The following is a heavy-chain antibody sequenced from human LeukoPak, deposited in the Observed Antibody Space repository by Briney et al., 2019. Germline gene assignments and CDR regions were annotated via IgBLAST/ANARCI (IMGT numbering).Heavy chain of an antibody. Sequence: SGGSLRLSCAASGFTLSTYTVHWVRQTPGKGLEWVALISFDEKHKDFADSVKGRFSISRDTSKNTVSLQMDSLTTDDAAVYYCARDAVQIWFYVGTFDIWGQGSIVTVSS. D-gene: IGHD3-10*01. CDR2: ISFDEKHK. V-gene: IGHV3-30*04. CDR3: ARDAVQIWFYVGTFDI. CDR1: GFTLSTYT. J-gene: IGHJ3*02.